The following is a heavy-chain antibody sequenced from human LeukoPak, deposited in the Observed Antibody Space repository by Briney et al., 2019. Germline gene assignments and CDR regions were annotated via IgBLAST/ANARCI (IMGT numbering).Heavy chain of an antibody. D-gene: IGHD6-19*01. CDR2: IKQDGSEK. CDR3: ARDRKDSSGWYGLSAYYYYYGMDV. J-gene: IGHJ6*02. Sequence: GGSLRLSCAASGFTFSSYWMSWVRQAPGKGLEWVANIKQDGSEKYYVDSVKGRFTISSDNAKNSLYLQMNSLRAEDTAVYYCARDRKDSSGWYGLSAYYYYYGMDVWGQGTTVTVSS. CDR1: GFTFSSYW. V-gene: IGHV3-7*01.